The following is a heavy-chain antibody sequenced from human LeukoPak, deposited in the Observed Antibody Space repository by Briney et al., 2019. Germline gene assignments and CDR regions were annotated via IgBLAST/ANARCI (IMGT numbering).Heavy chain of an antibody. CDR1: KFTFSTSA. Sequence: GGSLRLSCAASKFTFSTSAMSWVRQAPGKGLEWVSAISGSGANTYYVDSVKGRFTISRDNSKNTLYLEMSSLRSDDTAVYYCAKESQSYYDIMTGYPNYYFDYWGQGTLVTVSS. CDR2: ISGSGANT. CDR3: AKESQSYYDIMTGYPNYYFDY. D-gene: IGHD3-9*01. J-gene: IGHJ4*02. V-gene: IGHV3-23*01.